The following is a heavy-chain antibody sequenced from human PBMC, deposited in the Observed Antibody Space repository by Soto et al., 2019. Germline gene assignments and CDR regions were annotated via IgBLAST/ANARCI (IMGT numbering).Heavy chain of an antibody. CDR1: GYTFTSYD. Sequence: GASVKVSCKASGYTFTSYDINWVRQATGQGLEWMGWMNPNSGNTGYAQKFQGRVTMTRNTSISTAYMELSSLRSEDTAVYYCARGPYDSKTYLFRFDYWGQGTLVTVSS. J-gene: IGHJ4*02. CDR2: MNPNSGNT. D-gene: IGHD3-22*01. V-gene: IGHV1-8*01. CDR3: ARGPYDSKTYLFRFDY.